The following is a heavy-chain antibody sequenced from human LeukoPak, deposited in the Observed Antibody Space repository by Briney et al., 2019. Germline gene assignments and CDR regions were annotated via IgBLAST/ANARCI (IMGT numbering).Heavy chain of an antibody. D-gene: IGHD3-22*01. V-gene: IGHV4-39*01. CDR1: DGSISSSSYY. J-gene: IGHJ4*02. Sequence: PSETLSLTCTVSDGSISSSSYYWGWIRQPPGKGLEWIGSIYYSGSTYYNPSLKSRVTISVDTSKNQFSLKLSSVTAADTAVYYCAGHTTMTDPDYWGQGTLVTVSS. CDR3: AGHTTMTDPDY. CDR2: IYYSGST.